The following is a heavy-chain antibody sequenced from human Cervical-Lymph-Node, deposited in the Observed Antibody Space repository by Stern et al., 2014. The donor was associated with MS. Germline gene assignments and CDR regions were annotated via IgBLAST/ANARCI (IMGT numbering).Heavy chain of an antibody. J-gene: IGHJ5*02. CDR1: EYNFNTHW. CDR2: IYPGNSDT. V-gene: IGHV5-51*03. D-gene: IGHD1-14*01. CDR3: ARHGGPNWNHEAHNWFDP. Sequence: VQLVESGAEVKKPGESLKISCKGSEYNFNTHWIAWVRQMRGKGLEWLGNIYPGNSDTRYNPSLQGQVSISADKSITTAYLHFSSLKASDSAMYFCARHGGPNWNHEAHNWFDPWGQGTLVTVSS.